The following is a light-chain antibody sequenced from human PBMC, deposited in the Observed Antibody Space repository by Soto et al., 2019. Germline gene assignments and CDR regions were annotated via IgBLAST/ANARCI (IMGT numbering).Light chain of an antibody. V-gene: IGKV3-20*01. Sequence: EIVLTQSPGTLSLSPGERATLSCRASQSVSSSYLAWYQQKPGQAPRLLIYGASSRATGIPDRFSGSGSGTDFTLTTSRLEPEDFAVYYCQQYGSSSWTFGQGTKVDI. CDR3: QQYGSSSWT. J-gene: IGKJ1*01. CDR2: GAS. CDR1: QSVSSSY.